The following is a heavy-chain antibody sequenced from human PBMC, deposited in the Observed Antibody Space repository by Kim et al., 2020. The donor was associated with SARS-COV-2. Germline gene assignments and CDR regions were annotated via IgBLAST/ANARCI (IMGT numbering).Heavy chain of an antibody. Sequence: SETLSLTCTVSGGSISSYYWSWIRQPPGKGLEWIGYIYYSGSTNYNPSLKSRVTISVDTSKNQFSLKLSSVTAADTAVYYCARARHCSSTSCYHYGGYYYYYGMDVWGQGTTVTVSS. D-gene: IGHD2-2*01. CDR2: IYYSGST. V-gene: IGHV4-59*13. CDR3: ARARHCSSTSCYHYGGYYYYYGMDV. CDR1: GGSISSYY. J-gene: IGHJ6*02.